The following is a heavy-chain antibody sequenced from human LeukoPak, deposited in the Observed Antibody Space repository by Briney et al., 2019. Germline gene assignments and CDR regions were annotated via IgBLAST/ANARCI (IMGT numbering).Heavy chain of an antibody. Sequence: ASETLSLTCTVSGASISSYYWSWIRQPPGKGLEWIGDIYYSGSIKYNPSLKSRVTMSVDTSKNQFSLKLSSLTAADTAIYYCARENPSGYYNRPIDYWGQGTLVTVSS. CDR3: ARENPSGYYNRPIDY. J-gene: IGHJ4*02. D-gene: IGHD3-22*01. CDR1: GASISSYY. CDR2: IYYSGSI. V-gene: IGHV4-59*01.